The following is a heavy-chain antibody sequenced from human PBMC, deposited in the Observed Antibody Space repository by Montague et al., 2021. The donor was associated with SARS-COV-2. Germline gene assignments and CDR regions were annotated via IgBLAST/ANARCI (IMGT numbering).Heavy chain of an antibody. D-gene: IGHD4-23*01. CDR3: ARSYGTTVVTRAFDX. V-gene: IGHV2-5*01. Sequence: PALVKPTQTLTLTCTFSGFSLISDGVGVGWIRQPPGKALEWLALIFWNDDKRYNSSLKNRLTVTKDTSKNQVVLTMTNMDPVDTATYYCARSYGTTVVTRAFDXWGQGTLVTVSS. CDR1: GFSLISDGVG. CDR2: IFWNDDK. J-gene: IGHJ4*02.